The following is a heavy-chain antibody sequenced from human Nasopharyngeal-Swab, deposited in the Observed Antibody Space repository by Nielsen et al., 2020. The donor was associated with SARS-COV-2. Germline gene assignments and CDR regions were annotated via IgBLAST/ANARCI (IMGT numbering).Heavy chain of an antibody. CDR1: GGSISSGGYS. V-gene: IGHV4-30-2*01. D-gene: IGHD3-3*01. Sequence: SETLSLTCAVSGGSISSGGYSWSWIRQPPGKGLEWIGYIYHSGSTYYNPSLKSRVTISVDRSKNQFSLKLSSVTAADTAVYYCAGADYDFWSGYPTFDYWGQGTLVTVSS. CDR2: IYHSGST. J-gene: IGHJ4*02. CDR3: AGADYDFWSGYPTFDY.